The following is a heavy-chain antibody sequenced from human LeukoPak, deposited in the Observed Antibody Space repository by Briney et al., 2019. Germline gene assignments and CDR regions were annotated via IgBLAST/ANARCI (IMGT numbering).Heavy chain of an antibody. CDR1: GYTFTSYY. CDR2: INPSGGST. Sequence: EASVKVSCTASGYTFTSYYMHWVRQAPGQGLEWMGIINPSGGSTSYAQKFQGRVTMTRDTSTSTVYMELSSLRSEDTAVYYCARSEHIVVVTAILSFGYWGQGTLVTVSS. D-gene: IGHD2-21*02. V-gene: IGHV1-46*01. CDR3: ARSEHIVVVTAILSFGY. J-gene: IGHJ4*02.